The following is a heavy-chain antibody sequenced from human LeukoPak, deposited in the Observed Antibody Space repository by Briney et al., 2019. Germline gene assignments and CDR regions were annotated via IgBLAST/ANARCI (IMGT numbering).Heavy chain of an antibody. CDR2: IYYSGST. J-gene: IGHJ4*02. D-gene: IGHD5-12*01. Sequence: SETLSLTCTVSDFSISRGYYWSWIRQPPGKGLEWIGYIYYSGSTNYNPSLKSRVTISVDTSKNQFSLKLSSVTAADTAVYYCARVAYSGYDYRGYFDYWGQGTLVTVSS. CDR3: ARVAYSGYDYRGYFDY. CDR1: DFSISRGYY. V-gene: IGHV4-59*12.